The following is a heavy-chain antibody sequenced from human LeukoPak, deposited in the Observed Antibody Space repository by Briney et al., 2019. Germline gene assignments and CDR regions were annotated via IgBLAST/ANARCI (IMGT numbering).Heavy chain of an antibody. J-gene: IGHJ3*02. CDR3: AHDIVVVPAAKGDAFDI. CDR2: ISGGGGNK. D-gene: IGHD2-2*01. V-gene: IGHV3-23*01. Sequence: GGSLRLSCAASGFTFSSYAMSWVRQAPGKGLEWVSTISGGGGNKYYADSVKGRFTISRDNSKNTLYLQMNSLRAEDTAVYYCAHDIVVVPAAKGDAFDIWGQGTMVTVSS. CDR1: GFTFSSYA.